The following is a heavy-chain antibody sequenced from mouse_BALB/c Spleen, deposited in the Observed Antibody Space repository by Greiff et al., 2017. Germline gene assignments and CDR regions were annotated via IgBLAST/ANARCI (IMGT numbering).Heavy chain of an antibody. CDR3: ARSGYYGSRMGYFDV. CDR2: ISSGSSTI. V-gene: IGHV5-17*02. D-gene: IGHD1-1*01. J-gene: IGHJ1*01. CDR1: GFTFSSFG. Sequence: EVHLVESGGGLVQPGGSRKLSCAASGFTFSSFGMHWVRQAPEKGLEWVAYISSGSSTIYYADTVKGRFTIFRDIPKNTLFLQMTSLRSEDTAMYYCARSGYYGSRMGYFDVWGAGTTVTVSS.